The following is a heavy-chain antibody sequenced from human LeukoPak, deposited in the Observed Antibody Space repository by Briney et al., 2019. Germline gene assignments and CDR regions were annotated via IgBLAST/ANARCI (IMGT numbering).Heavy chain of an antibody. CDR1: GYTFTSYY. J-gene: IGHJ6*02. Sequence: ASVKVSCKAYGYTFTSYYMHWVRQAPGQGLEWMGIINPSGGSTSYAQKFQGRVTMTRDTSTSTVYMELSSLRSEDTAVYYCARDLITIFGVVIIVARAEYGMDVWGQGTTVTVSS. CDR3: ARDLITIFGVVIIVARAEYGMDV. CDR2: INPSGGST. D-gene: IGHD3-3*01. V-gene: IGHV1-46*01.